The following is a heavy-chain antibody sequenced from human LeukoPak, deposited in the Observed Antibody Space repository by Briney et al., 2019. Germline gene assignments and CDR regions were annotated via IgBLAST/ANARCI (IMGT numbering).Heavy chain of an antibody. V-gene: IGHV4-31*03. Sequence: SETLSLTCTVSGGSITSGGYYWSWIRQRPGQGLEWIGHIAESGTTYYTPSLKSRVTISVDPSKNQFSLKLSSVTAADTAVYYCARGSSFKLWGQGTLVTVSS. CDR1: GGSITSGGYY. CDR2: IAESGTT. D-gene: IGHD6-13*01. J-gene: IGHJ4*02. CDR3: ARGSSFKL.